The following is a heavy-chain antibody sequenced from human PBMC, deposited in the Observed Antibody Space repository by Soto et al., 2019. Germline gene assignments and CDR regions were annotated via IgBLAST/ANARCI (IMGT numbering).Heavy chain of an antibody. V-gene: IGHV4-30-4*01. J-gene: IGHJ6*02. CDR2: IYYSGST. CDR1: GGSISSGDYY. D-gene: IGHD3-22*01. Sequence: QVQLQESGPGLVKPSQTLSLTCTVSGGSISSGDYYWNWIRQPTGKGLEWIGYIYYSGSTFYNPSHKSRLTISVVMSKNQFSLKLSSETAADTAVYYCARDFGTYYYDSSGFNWAYYYAMDVWGQGTTVTVSS. CDR3: ARDFGTYYYDSSGFNWAYYYAMDV.